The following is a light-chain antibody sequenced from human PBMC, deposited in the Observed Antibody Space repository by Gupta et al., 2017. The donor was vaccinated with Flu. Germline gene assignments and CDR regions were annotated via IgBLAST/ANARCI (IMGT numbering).Light chain of an antibody. CDR3: AAWDDSLNAWV. CDR1: SSNIASNA. Sequence: QSVLTQPPSASATPGQRVTISCSGSSSNIASNAVNWYQHLPESAPNLLIYSNKERPSGVPDRISASKSGTSASLAISGLQSEDEADYYCAAWDDSLNAWVFGGGTKLTVL. V-gene: IGLV1-44*01. J-gene: IGLJ3*02. CDR2: SNK.